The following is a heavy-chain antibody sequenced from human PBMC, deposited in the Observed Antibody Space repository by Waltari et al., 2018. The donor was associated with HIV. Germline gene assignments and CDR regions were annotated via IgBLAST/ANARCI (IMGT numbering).Heavy chain of an antibody. CDR2: TSFDGTNN. J-gene: IGHJ6*04. Sequence: QVQLVESGGGVVRPGGSLRLSCSASGFMFGGCGLHWVRQAPGKGLEWVAATSFDGTNNYYAHSVKGRFTISRDNIKNILHLQMNSLKIEDMAVYYCAKDRSGSLHYFYYYGMDVWGKGTTVAVSS. CDR3: AKDRSGSLHYFYYYGMDV. V-gene: IGHV3-30*01. CDR1: GFMFGGCG. D-gene: IGHD3-22*01.